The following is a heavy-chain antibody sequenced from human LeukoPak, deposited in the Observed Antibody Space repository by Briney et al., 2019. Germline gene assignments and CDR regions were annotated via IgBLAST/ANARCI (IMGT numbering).Heavy chain of an antibody. CDR2: INSDGSSI. CDR1: GFTFSSYW. V-gene: IGHV3-74*03. CDR3: AREGRVSGYDFDS. D-gene: IGHD5-12*01. J-gene: IGHJ4*02. Sequence: GGSVRVSCAASGFTFSSYWMHWVRQAPGRGLVWVSRINSDGSSITYAASVKGRFTISTDNAKNTLYLQMNSLGVEDTAVYYCAREGRVSGYDFDSWGQGTLVTVSS.